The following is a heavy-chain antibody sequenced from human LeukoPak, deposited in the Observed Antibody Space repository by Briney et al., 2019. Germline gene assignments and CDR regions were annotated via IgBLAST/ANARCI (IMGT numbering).Heavy chain of an antibody. J-gene: IGHJ3*02. CDR3: ARRNVLLWFGESQGAFDI. D-gene: IGHD3-10*01. CDR2: IYYSGST. V-gene: IGHV4-39*01. Sequence: PSETLSLTCTVSGGSISSSSYYWGWIRQPPGKGLEWIGGIYYSGSTYYNPSLKSRVTISVDTSKNQFSLKLSSVTAADTAVYYCARRNVLLWFGESQGAFDIWGQGTMVTVSS. CDR1: GGSISSSSYY.